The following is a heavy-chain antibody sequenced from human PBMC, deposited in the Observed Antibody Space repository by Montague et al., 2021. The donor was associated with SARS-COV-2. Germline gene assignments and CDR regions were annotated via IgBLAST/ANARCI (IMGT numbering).Heavy chain of an antibody. CDR3: ATVRYYGLGTSLGMDV. CDR2: INHSGST. CDR1: GGSFSGYY. V-gene: IGHV4-34*01. D-gene: IGHD3-10*01. J-gene: IGHJ6*02. Sequence: SETLSLTCAVYGGSFSGYYWSWIRQPPGKGLEWIGEINHSGSTNYNPSLKSRVTISVDTSKNQFSLKLSSVTAADTAVSYCATVRYYGLGTSLGMDVWGQGTTVTVSS.